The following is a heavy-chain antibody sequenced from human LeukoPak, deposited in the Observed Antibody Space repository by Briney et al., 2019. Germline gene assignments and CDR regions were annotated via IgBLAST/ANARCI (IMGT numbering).Heavy chain of an antibody. CDR3: ARDIMITFGGVIVTPGGFDY. CDR2: ISAYNGNT. V-gene: IGHV1-18*01. Sequence: ASVKVSCKASGYTFTSYGISWVRQAPGQGPEWMGWISAYNGNTSYAQKLQGRVTMTTDTSTSTAYMELRSLRSDDTAVYYCARDIMITFGGVIVTPGGFDYWGQGTLVTVSS. D-gene: IGHD3-16*02. CDR1: GYTFTSYG. J-gene: IGHJ4*02.